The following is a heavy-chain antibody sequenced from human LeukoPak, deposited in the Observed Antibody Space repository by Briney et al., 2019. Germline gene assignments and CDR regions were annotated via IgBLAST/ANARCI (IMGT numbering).Heavy chain of an antibody. J-gene: IGHJ5*02. D-gene: IGHD6-6*01. V-gene: IGHV4-38-2*02. Sequence: SETLSLTCTVSGYSISSGYYWGWIRQPPGKGLEWIGSIYHSGSTYYNPSLKSRVTISVDTSKNQFSLKLSSVAAADTAVYYCARDRLRIAARSAANWFDPWGQGTLVTVSS. CDR2: IYHSGST. CDR1: GYSISSGYY. CDR3: ARDRLRIAARSAANWFDP.